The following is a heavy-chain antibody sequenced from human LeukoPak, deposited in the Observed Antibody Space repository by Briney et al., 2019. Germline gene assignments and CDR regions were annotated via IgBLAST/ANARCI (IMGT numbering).Heavy chain of an antibody. CDR2: ISSSSSTI. J-gene: IGHJ4*02. V-gene: IGHV3-48*01. CDR3: ARGAYYYED. D-gene: IGHD3-22*01. Sequence: PGGSLRLSCAASGCTFSSHSMNWVRQAPGKGLEWVSYISSSSSTIYYADSVKGRFTISRDNAKNSLYLQMNSLRAEDTAVYYCARGAYYYEDWGQGTLVTVSS. CDR1: GCTFSSHS.